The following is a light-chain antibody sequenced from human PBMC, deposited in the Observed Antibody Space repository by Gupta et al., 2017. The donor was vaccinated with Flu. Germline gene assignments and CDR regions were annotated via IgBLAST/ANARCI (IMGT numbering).Light chain of an antibody. V-gene: IGLV1-36*01. J-gene: IGLJ3*02. CDR1: NSNIGNNA. CDR2: YDD. CDR3: AAWDDSLRGPV. Sequence: QSVLTQPPSVSEAPRQRVTISCSGDNSNIGNNAVRWYQQLPGKAPRLLIYYDDVLPSGVSDRFSDSKSGTSASLAISGLQSEDEADYYCAAWDDSLRGPVFGGGTKLTVL.